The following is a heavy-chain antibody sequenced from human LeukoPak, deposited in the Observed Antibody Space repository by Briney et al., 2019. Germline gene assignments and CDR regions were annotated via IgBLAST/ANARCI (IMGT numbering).Heavy chain of an antibody. Sequence: GGSPRLSCAASGFTFNNYAMSWVRQAPGKGLEWVPVISESGDTTHYADSVRGRFSSSRDNSKNALYLQMISLRAEDTAVYYCATDYDSGGFYSHFDNWGQGTLVTVSS. V-gene: IGHV3-23*01. CDR3: ATDYDSGGFYSHFDN. CDR1: GFTFNNYA. J-gene: IGHJ4*02. CDR2: ISESGDTT. D-gene: IGHD3-22*01.